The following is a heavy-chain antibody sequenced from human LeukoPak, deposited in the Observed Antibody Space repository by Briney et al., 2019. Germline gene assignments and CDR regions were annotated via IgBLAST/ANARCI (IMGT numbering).Heavy chain of an antibody. CDR2: IYSGGNT. V-gene: IGHV3-53*01. J-gene: IGHJ4*02. CDR3: ASGGLRSFSVDY. CDR1: GFTVSSNY. Sequence: GGSLRLSCAGSGFTVSSNYMSWVRQAPGKGLEWVSVIYSGGNTYYADSVKGRFTISRDNSKNTLYLQMNSLRAEDAAVYYCASGGLRSFSVDYWGQGTLVTVSS. D-gene: IGHD3-16*01.